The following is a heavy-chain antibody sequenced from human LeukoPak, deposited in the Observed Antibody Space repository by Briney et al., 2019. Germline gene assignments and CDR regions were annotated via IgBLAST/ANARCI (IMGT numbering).Heavy chain of an antibody. CDR1: GFTFSSYA. Sequence: PGGSLRLSCAASGFTFSSYAMHWVRQAPGKGLEWVSSISSSSSYIYYADSVKGRFTISRDNAKNSLYLQMNSLRAEDTAVYYCARDAMKVYYDFWSGYLGMDVWGQGTTVTVSS. J-gene: IGHJ6*02. CDR2: ISSSSSYI. V-gene: IGHV3-21*01. CDR3: ARDAMKVYYDFWSGYLGMDV. D-gene: IGHD3-3*01.